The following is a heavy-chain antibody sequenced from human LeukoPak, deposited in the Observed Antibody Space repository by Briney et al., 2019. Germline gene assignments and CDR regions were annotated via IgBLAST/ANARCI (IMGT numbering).Heavy chain of an antibody. Sequence: PSETLSLSCTVSGGSLTSTSHYWDWVRQPPGKGLEWLGSIYSSGSTYYNPSLKSRVTISVDMSKNQFSLKLSSVTAADTAVYYCARDPDLTRRTKYYFDYWGQGTLVTVSS. D-gene: IGHD1/OR15-1a*01. V-gene: IGHV4-39*07. CDR1: GGSLTSTSHY. CDR3: ARDPDLTRRTKYYFDY. J-gene: IGHJ4*02. CDR2: IYSSGST.